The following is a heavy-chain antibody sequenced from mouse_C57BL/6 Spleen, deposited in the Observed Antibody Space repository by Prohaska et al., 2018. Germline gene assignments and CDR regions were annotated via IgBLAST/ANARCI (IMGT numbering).Heavy chain of an antibody. J-gene: IGHJ2*01. D-gene: IGHD1-1*01. Sequence: EVKLEESGGGLVQPGGSMKLSCVASGFTFSNYWMNWVRQSPEKGLEWVAQIRLKSDNYATNYAESVKGRFTISRDDSKSSVYLQMNNLRAEDTGIYYCTGPGSSLGDWGQGTTLTVSS. V-gene: IGHV6-3*01. CDR1: GFTFSNYW. CDR3: TGPGSSLGD. CDR2: IRLKSDNYAT.